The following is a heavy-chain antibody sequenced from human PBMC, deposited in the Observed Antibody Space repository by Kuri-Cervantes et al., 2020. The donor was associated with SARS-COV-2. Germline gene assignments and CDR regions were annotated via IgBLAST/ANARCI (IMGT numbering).Heavy chain of an antibody. CDR3: ARSSVNTIFGVVIRGFGWFDP. CDR2: MNPNSGNT. D-gene: IGHD3-3*01. CDR1: GYTFTSYD. J-gene: IGHJ5*02. Sequence: ASVKVSCKASGYTFTSYDINWVRQATGQGLEWMGWMNPNSGNTGYAQKFQGRVTITRDTSASTAYMELSSLRSEDTAVYYCARSSVNTIFGVVIRGFGWFDPWGQGTLVTVSS. V-gene: IGHV1-8*01.